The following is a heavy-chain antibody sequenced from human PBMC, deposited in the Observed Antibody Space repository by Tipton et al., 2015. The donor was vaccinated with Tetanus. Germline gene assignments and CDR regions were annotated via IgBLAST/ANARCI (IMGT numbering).Heavy chain of an antibody. D-gene: IGHD6-19*01. J-gene: IGHJ4*02. V-gene: IGHV3-7*03. Sequence: GSLRLSCVASGFTFSSYWMSWVRQAPGKGLEWVANIKQDGGEMRYVDSVKGRFTISRDNAEDSLYLQMNSLRAEDTAVYYCAKVKSVAGTGAFDRWGQGTLVTVSS. CDR3: AKVKSVAGTGAFDR. CDR2: IKQDGGEM. CDR1: GFTFSSYW.